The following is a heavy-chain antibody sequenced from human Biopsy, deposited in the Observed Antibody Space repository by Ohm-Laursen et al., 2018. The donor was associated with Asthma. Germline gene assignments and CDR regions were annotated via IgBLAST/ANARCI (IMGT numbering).Heavy chain of an antibody. V-gene: IGHV1-18*01. J-gene: IGHJ6*02. D-gene: IGHD3-10*01. CDR2: VSVYNGNT. Sequence: GSSVNASCKTSGYTFNMAGITWGRQPPGQGLECMGWVSVYNGNTKVAQKLQDRVTMITGTSTSTAYMELRSLRSDDTAVYFCARAVDYSHYYGIDVWGQGTTVTVS. CDR1: GYTFNMAG. CDR3: ARAVDYSHYYGIDV.